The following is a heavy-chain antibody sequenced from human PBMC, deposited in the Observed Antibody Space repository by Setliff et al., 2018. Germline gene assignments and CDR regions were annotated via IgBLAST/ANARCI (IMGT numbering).Heavy chain of an antibody. D-gene: IGHD3-22*01. J-gene: IGHJ4*02. Sequence: PSETLSLTCNVYGGSFDTYYWSWIRQPPGKGLEWFGEINQSGSGDYNPSFKGRVTISVDTSKKQFSLKLTSVTAADTAVYYCRVWVDMIEVDSWAQGTLVTVSS. CDR3: RVWVDMIEVDS. CDR2: INQSGSG. V-gene: IGHV4-34*01. CDR1: GGSFDTYY.